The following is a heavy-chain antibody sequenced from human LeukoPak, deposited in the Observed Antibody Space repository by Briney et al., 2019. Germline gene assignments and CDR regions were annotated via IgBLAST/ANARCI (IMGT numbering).Heavy chain of an antibody. D-gene: IGHD6-19*01. CDR1: GGSFSGYY. V-gene: IGHV4-34*01. Sequence: PSETLSLTCDVYGGSFSGYYWSWIRQPPGKGLEWIGEINHSGTTNYNPSLQSRVTISVDTSKNQFSLKLSSVTAADTAVYYCARGGAWLVPDAFDIWVQGTMVTVSS. CDR3: ARGGAWLVPDAFDI. CDR2: INHSGTT. J-gene: IGHJ3*02.